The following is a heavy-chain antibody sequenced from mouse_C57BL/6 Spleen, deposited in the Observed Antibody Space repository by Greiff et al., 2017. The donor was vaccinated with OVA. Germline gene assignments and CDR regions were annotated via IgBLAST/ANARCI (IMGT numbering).Heavy chain of an antibody. CDR3: ARSGLGSYYFDY. CDR1: GYTFTSYW. J-gene: IGHJ2*01. V-gene: IGHV1-69*01. Sequence: QVQLQQPGAELVMPGASVKLSCKASGYTFTSYWMHWVKQRPGQGLEWIGEIDPSDSYTNYNQKFKGKSTLTVDKSSSTAYMQLSSLTSEDSAVYYCARSGLGSYYFDYWGQGTTLTVSS. CDR2: IDPSDSYT. D-gene: IGHD4-1*01.